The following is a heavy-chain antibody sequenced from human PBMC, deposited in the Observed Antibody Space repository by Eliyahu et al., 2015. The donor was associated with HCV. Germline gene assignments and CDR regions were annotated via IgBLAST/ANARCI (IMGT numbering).Heavy chain of an antibody. J-gene: IGHJ6*02. D-gene: IGHD3-10*01. Sequence: QVQLQESGPGLVKPSETLSLTCTVXGGSISSYYWSWIRQPPGKGLEWIGYIYYSGSTNYNPSLKSRVTISVDTSKNQFSLKLSSVTAADTAVYYCARGNEFLPLGMDVWGQGTTVTVSS. CDR2: IYYSGST. CDR1: GGSISSYY. CDR3: ARGNEFLPLGMDV. V-gene: IGHV4-59*01.